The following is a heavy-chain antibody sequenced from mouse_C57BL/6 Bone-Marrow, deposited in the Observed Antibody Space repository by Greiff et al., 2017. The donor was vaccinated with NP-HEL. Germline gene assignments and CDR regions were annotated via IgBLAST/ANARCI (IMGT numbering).Heavy chain of an antibody. J-gene: IGHJ4*01. D-gene: IGHD1-1*01. V-gene: IGHV1-26*01. CDR3: ARLDYGMMDY. Sequence: EVQLQQSGPELVKPGASVKISCKASGYTFTDYYMNWVKQSHGKSLEWIGDINPNNGGTSYNQKFKGKATLTVDKSSSTAYMELRSLPSEDSAVYYCARLDYGMMDYWGQGTSVTVSS. CDR2: INPNNGGT. CDR1: GYTFTDYY.